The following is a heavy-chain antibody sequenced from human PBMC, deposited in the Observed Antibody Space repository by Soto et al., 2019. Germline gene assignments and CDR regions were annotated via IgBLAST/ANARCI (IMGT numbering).Heavy chain of an antibody. CDR1: GFTFSSYW. D-gene: IGHD1-1*01. CDR2: IDEDGSEY. CDR3: ARTGDGHHDFLDY. Sequence: EVHLEESGGGLVHPGGSLRLSCAASGFTFSSYWMNWVRQAPGKGLEWVANIDEDGSEYNDAESVRGRFTISRDNAKNTLYLQMNSLRAADTAVAYCARTGDGHHDFLDYWGQGILVSVSS. V-gene: IGHV3-7*01. J-gene: IGHJ4*02.